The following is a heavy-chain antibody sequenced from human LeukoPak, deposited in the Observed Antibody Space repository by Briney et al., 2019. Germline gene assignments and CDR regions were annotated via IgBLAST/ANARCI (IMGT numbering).Heavy chain of an antibody. D-gene: IGHD4-17*01. J-gene: IGHJ6*02. CDR3: AFRSSPFTSTVTHEGDYYYYYGMDV. CDR2: LNPSGGSS. CDR1: GYTVTSYY. Sequence: PGASVKVSCKASGYTVTSYYMHWVRQAPGQGLEWMGILNPSGGSSTYAQKFQGRVTITADESTSTAYMELSSLRSEDTAVYYCAFRSSPFTSTVTHEGDYYYYYGMDVWGQGTTVTVSS. V-gene: IGHV1-46*01.